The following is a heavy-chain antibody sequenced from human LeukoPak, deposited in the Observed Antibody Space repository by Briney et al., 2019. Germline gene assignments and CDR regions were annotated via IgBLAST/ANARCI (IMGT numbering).Heavy chain of an antibody. CDR2: INPNSGGT. D-gene: IGHD5-12*01. CDR3: ARGRGYSGYDWVY. CDR1: GYTFTGYY. J-gene: IGHJ4*02. V-gene: IGHV1-2*04. Sequence: ASVKVSCKASGYTFTGYYMHWVRQAPGQGLEWMGWINPNSGGTNYAQKFQGWVTMTRDTSISTAYMELSRLRSDDTAVYYCARGRGYSGYDWVYWGQGTLVTSPQ.